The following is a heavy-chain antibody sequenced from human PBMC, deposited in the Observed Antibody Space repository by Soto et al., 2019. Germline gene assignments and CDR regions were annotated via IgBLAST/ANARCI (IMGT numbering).Heavy chain of an antibody. J-gene: IGHJ4*02. V-gene: IGHV3-15*01. CDR2: IKGEADGGTT. CDR3: TTGLSNGYYNFDY. Sequence: PGGSLRLSCAASGFTFSNAWMSWVRQAPGKGLEWVGRIKGEADGGTTDHAAPVKGRITISRDHSKDTLYLHMNSLKTEDTAVYYCTTGLSNGYYNFDYWGQGTPVTVS. D-gene: IGHD3-22*01. CDR1: GFTFSNAW.